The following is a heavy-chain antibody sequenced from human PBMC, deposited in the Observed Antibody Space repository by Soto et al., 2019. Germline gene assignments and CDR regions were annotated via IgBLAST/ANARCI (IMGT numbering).Heavy chain of an antibody. Sequence: GGSLRLSCAASGFTFSSYGMHWVRQAPGKGLEWVAVIWYDGSNKYYADSVKGRFTISRDNSKNTLYLQMNSLRAEDTAVYYCARDRGFLEWLLDLDYWGQGTLVTVSS. CDR2: IWYDGSNK. V-gene: IGHV3-33*01. D-gene: IGHD3-3*01. CDR3: ARDRGFLEWLLDLDY. CDR1: GFTFSSYG. J-gene: IGHJ4*02.